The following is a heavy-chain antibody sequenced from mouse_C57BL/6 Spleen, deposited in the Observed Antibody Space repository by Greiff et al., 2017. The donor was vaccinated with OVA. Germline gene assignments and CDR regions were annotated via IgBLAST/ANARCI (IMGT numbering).Heavy chain of an antibody. D-gene: IGHD1-1*01. CDR1: GYSITSGYY. J-gene: IGHJ2*01. V-gene: IGHV3-6*01. CDR3: AKLLPYYFDD. Sequence: DVKLQESGPGLVKPSQSLSLTCSVTGYSITSGYYWNWIRQFPGNKLEWMGYISYDGSNNYNPSLKNRISITRDTSKNQFFLKLNSVTTEDTATYYCAKLLPYYFDDWGQGTTLTVSS. CDR2: ISYDGSN.